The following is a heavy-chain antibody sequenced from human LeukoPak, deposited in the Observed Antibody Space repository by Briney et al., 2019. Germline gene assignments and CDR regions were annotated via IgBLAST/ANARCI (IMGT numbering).Heavy chain of an antibody. D-gene: IGHD1-26*01. V-gene: IGHV3-74*01. CDR1: GFTFSSYW. CDR2: INSDGTST. J-gene: IGHJ3*02. Sequence: PGGSLRLSCAASGFTFSSYWMHWVRQAPGKGLVWVSRINSDGTSTSYADSVKGRFTISRDNAKNTLDLQMNSLRAEDTAVYYCARRGASTGAFDIWGQGTMVTVSS. CDR3: ARRGASTGAFDI.